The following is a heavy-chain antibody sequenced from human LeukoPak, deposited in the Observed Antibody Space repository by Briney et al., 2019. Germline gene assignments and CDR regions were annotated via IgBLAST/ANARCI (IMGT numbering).Heavy chain of an antibody. V-gene: IGHV4-59*08. CDR1: GGSISSYY. CDR2: IYYSGST. J-gene: IGHJ5*02. Sequence: SETLSLTCTVSGGSISSYYWSWIRQPPGKGLEWIGYIYYSGSTNYNPSLKSRVTISVDTSKNQFSLKLSSVTAADTAVYYCTRRSSSSSRGWFDPWGQGTLVTVSS. D-gene: IGHD6-13*01. CDR3: TRRSSSSSRGWFDP.